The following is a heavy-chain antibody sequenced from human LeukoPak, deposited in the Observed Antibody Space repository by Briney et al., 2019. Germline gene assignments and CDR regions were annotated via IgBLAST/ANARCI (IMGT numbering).Heavy chain of an antibody. CDR1: GFTFSNYA. J-gene: IGHJ4*02. CDR2: ISGGGGNT. CDR3: ARGLGSNSPGDY. Sequence: PGGSLRLSCAASGFTFSNYAMSWVRQAPGKGLEWVSVISGGGGNTYYADSVKGRFAISRDNSKDTLFLQMNSLRAEDTAVYYCARGLGSNSPGDYWGQGALVIVSS. D-gene: IGHD6-6*01. V-gene: IGHV3-23*01.